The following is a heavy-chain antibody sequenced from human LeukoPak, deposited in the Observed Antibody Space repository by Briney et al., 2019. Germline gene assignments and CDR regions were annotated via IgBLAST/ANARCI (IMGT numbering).Heavy chain of an antibody. CDR3: ARRGGSYYYYYMDV. V-gene: IGHV1-24*01. CDR1: GYTLTELS. D-gene: IGHD2-15*01. J-gene: IGHJ6*03. CDR2: FDPEDGET. Sequence: SVKVSCKVSGYTLTELSMHWVRQAPGKGLEWMGGFDPEDGETIYAQKFQGRVTMTEHTSTDTAYMELSSLRSDDTAVYYCARRGGSYYYYYMDVWGKGTTVTVSS.